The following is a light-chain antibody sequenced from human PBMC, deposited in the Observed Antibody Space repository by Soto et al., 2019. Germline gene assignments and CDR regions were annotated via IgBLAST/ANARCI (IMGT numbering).Light chain of an antibody. J-gene: IGKJ1*01. V-gene: IGKV3-20*01. Sequence: ETVLTQSPGTLSLSPGERATLSCRASQSVTSSYLAWYQQKPGQAPRLLIYGASSRATGIPDRFSGSGSGTDFTLTINRLEPEDFAVYYCQQYGSSPTFGQGTKVDIK. CDR3: QQYGSSPT. CDR1: QSVTSSY. CDR2: GAS.